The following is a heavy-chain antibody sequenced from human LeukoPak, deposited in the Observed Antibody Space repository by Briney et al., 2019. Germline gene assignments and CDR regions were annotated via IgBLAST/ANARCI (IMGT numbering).Heavy chain of an antibody. J-gene: IGHJ4*02. CDR1: GYTFTSYG. CDR2: ISAYNGNT. Sequence: ASVKVSCKASGYTFTSYGIRWVRQAPGQGLEWMGWISAYNGNTNYAQKLQGRVTMTTDTSTSTAYMELRSLRSDDTAVYYCASTLGYCSGGSCYSTPFDYWGQGTLVTVSS. CDR3: ASTLGYCSGGSCYSTPFDY. V-gene: IGHV1-18*01. D-gene: IGHD2-15*01.